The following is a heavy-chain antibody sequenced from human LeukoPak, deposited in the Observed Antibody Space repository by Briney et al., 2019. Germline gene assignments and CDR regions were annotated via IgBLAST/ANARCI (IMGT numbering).Heavy chain of an antibody. CDR3: VISSGWKGGYYFDF. CDR2: IWYDGTNQ. CDR1: GFTFRNYG. Sequence: GRSLRLSCAASGFTFRNYGMHWVRQGPGKGLEWVAFIWYDGTNQYYADSVKGRFIVSRDNPKNTLDLQMNSLRAEDTGVYYCVISSGWKGGYYFDFWGQGTLVTVSA. D-gene: IGHD6-19*01. V-gene: IGHV3-33*01. J-gene: IGHJ4*02.